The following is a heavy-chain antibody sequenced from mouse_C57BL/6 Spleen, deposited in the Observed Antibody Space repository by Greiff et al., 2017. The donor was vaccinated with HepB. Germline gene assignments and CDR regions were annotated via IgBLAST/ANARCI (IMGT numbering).Heavy chain of an antibody. Sequence: EVQLQESGPELVKPGASVKMSCKASGYTFTDYNMHWVKQSHGKSLEWIGYINPNNGGTSYNQKFKGKATLTVNKSSSTAYMELRSLTSEDSAVYYCARDRGGSSYWYFDVWGTGTTVTVSS. D-gene: IGHD1-1*01. J-gene: IGHJ1*03. CDR2: INPNNGGT. V-gene: IGHV1-22*01. CDR1: GYTFTDYN. CDR3: ARDRGGSSYWYFDV.